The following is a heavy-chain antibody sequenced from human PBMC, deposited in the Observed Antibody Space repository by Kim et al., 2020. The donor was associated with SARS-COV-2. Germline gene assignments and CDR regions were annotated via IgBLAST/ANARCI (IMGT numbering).Heavy chain of an antibody. D-gene: IGHD5-18*01. CDR3: TSLTAMPLLGWTDY. J-gene: IGHJ4*02. V-gene: IGHV3-73*01. Sequence: AASVKGRFTISRDDSKNTAYLQMNSLKTEDTAVYYCTSLTAMPLLGWTDYWGQGTLVTVSS.